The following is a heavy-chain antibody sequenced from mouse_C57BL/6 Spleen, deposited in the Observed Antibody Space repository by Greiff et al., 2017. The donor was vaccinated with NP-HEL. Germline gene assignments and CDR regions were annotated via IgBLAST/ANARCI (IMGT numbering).Heavy chain of an antibody. CDR3: TRRNSGYYAMDY. CDR2: IRNKANNHAT. V-gene: IGHV6-6*01. D-gene: IGHD4-1*01. J-gene: IGHJ4*01. CDR1: GFTFSDAW. Sequence: EVKVEESGGGLVQPGGSMKLSCAASGFTFSDAWMDWVRQSPEKGLEWVAEIRNKANNHATYYAESVKGRFTISRDDSKSSVYLQMNSLRAEDTGIYYCTRRNSGYYAMDYWGQGTSVTVSS.